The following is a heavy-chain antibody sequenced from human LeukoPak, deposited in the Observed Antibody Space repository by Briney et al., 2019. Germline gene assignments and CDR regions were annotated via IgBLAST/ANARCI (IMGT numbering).Heavy chain of an antibody. J-gene: IGHJ4*02. CDR1: GVSIITSNSY. D-gene: IGHD6-13*01. V-gene: IGHV4-39*01. Sequence: SETLSLTCTVSGVSIITSNSYWGWIRQPPGKGLEWIGSIYYTGNTYYNASLKSQVSISIDTSKNQFSLRLTSVTAADTAVYYCARLGPQQLVDYWGQGTLVTVSS. CDR2: IYYTGNT. CDR3: ARLGPQQLVDY.